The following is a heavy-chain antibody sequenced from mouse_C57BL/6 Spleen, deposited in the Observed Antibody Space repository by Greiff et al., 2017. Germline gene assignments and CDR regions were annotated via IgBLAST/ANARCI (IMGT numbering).Heavy chain of an antibody. CDR3: ARINYYGSSYWYFDV. CDR1: GFSLSTFGMG. J-gene: IGHJ1*03. D-gene: IGHD1-1*01. CDR2: IWWDDDK. Sequence: ESGPGILQPSQTLSLTCSFSGFSLSTFGMGVGWIRQPSGKGLEWLAHIWWDDDKYYNPALKSRRTISKDTSKNQVFLKIANVDTADTATYYCARINYYGSSYWYFDVWGTGTTVTVSS. V-gene: IGHV8-8*01.